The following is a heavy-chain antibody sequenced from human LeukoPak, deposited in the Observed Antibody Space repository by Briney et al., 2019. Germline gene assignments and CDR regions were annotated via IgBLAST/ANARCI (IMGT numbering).Heavy chain of an antibody. D-gene: IGHD3-3*01. CDR1: GFTFSSYG. V-gene: IGHV3-30*02. CDR2: IRYDGSNK. CDR3: AKSTLRFLEWFLDY. Sequence: PGGSLRLSCAASGFTFSSYGMHWVRQAPGKGLEWVAFIRYDGSNKYYADSVKGRFTISRDNSKNTLYLQMNSLRAEDTAVYYCAKSTLRFLEWFLDYWGQGTLVTVSS. J-gene: IGHJ4*02.